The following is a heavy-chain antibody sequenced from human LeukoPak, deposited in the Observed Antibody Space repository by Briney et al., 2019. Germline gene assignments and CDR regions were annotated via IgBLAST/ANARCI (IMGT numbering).Heavy chain of an antibody. D-gene: IGHD2-8*02. J-gene: IGHJ4*02. CDR3: AKDGSWSCTD. Sequence: PGGSLRLSCGASGFTFSRKAIHGVRQGPGKGLEWVSYIAHHGSNKYYADSVKGRFTISRDNSKRTLYLQMNSLRADDTAVYYCAKDGSWSCTDWGQGTLVTVSS. CDR2: IAHHGSNK. CDR1: GFTFSRKA. V-gene: IGHV3-30*02.